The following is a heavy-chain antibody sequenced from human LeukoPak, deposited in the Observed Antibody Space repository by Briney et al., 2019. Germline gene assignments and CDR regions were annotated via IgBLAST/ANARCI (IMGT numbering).Heavy chain of an antibody. CDR2: ISYDGSNK. CDR1: GFTFSSYA. V-gene: IGHV3-30-3*01. D-gene: IGHD3-22*01. J-gene: IGHJ4*02. CDR3: ARDQYYYDSSGYLDY. Sequence: TGGSLGLSCAASGFTFSSYAMHWVRQAPGKGLEWVAVISYDGSNKYYADSMKGRFTISRDNSKNTLYLQMNSLRAEDTAVYYCARDQYYYDSSGYLDYWGQGTLVTVSS.